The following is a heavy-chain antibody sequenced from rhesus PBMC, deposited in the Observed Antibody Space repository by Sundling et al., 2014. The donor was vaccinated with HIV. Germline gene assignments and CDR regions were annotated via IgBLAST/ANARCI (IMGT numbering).Heavy chain of an antibody. CDR1: GFTLDDYA. J-gene: IGHJ4*01. CDR2: IVPLLGQT. V-gene: IGHV1-198*02. D-gene: IGHD2-15*01. CDR3: ARQLMADLTVPVSTLDF. Sequence: QVQLLQSGAEVKKPGASVKLSCKASGFTLDDYAINWLRQAPGQGLEWVGVIVPLLGQTTYAENFQARVTITADTTTNTAYMELSSLRFEDTAVFYCARQLMADLTVPVSTLDFWGQGVLVTVSS.